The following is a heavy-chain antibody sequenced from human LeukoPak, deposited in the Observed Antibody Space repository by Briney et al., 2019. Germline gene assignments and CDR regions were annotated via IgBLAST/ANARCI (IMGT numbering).Heavy chain of an antibody. CDR3: TRGPLLWFGELRFDP. D-gene: IGHD3-10*01. CDR2: MYYSGTT. J-gene: IGHJ5*02. V-gene: IGHV4-38-2*02. Sequence: SDTLSLTCTVSGYSISSGYYWGWIRQPPGKGLEWIGSMYYSGTTYYNLSLKSRVTISVDTSKNQISLKLKSVTAADTAVYYCTRGPLLWFGELRFDPWGQGTLVTVSS. CDR1: GYSISSGYY.